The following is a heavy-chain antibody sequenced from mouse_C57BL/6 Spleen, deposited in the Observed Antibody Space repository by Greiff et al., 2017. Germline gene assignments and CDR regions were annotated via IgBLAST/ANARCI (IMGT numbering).Heavy chain of an antibody. Sequence: VQLKESGPGLVKPSQSLSLTCSVTGYSITSGYYWNWIRQFPGNKLEWMGYISYDGSNNYNPSLKNRISITRDTSKNQFFLKLNSVTTEDTATYYCARTEDGYYGYFDVWGTGTTVTVSS. J-gene: IGHJ1*03. CDR3: ARTEDGYYGYFDV. D-gene: IGHD2-3*01. CDR1: GYSITSGYY. CDR2: ISYDGSN. V-gene: IGHV3-6*01.